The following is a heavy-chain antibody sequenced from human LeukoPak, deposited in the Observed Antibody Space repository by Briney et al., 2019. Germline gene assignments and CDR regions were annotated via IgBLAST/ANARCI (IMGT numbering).Heavy chain of an antibody. CDR3: ARQGPEYSSSSSWFDP. V-gene: IGHV4-34*01. J-gene: IGHJ5*02. Sequence: SETLSLTCAVYGGSFSGYYWSWIRQPPGKGLEWVGEINHSGSTNYNPSLKSRVTISVDTSKNQFSLKLSSVTAADTAVYYCARQGPEYSSSSSWFDPWGQGTLVTVSS. CDR2: INHSGST. CDR1: GGSFSGYY. D-gene: IGHD6-6*01.